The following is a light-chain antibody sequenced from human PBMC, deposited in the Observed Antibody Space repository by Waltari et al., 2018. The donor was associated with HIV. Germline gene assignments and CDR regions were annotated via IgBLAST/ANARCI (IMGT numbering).Light chain of an antibody. J-gene: IGLJ1*01. CDR3: QVGHRDSEHYV. Sequence: SYVLTQPPSVPVAPGQTARITCGGHDIGSQSVQWYQQKPGQAPVLVVYDDRDRPSGIPERFSGSNFGSTATLTISRVEAGDEADYYWQVGHRDSEHYVFGTGTKVTVL. CDR2: DDR. CDR1: DIGSQS. V-gene: IGLV3-21*02.